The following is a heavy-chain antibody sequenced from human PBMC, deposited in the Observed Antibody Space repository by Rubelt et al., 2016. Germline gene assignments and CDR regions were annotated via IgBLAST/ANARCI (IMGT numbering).Heavy chain of an antibody. CDR2: INWNGGST. V-gene: IGHV3-20*04. J-gene: IGHJ4*02. Sequence: GGNLVQPGGSLRLSCAASGFTFDDHGMNWVRQAPGKGLEWVSGINWNGGSTGYADSVKGRSTISRDNAKNSLYLQMNSLRAEDTALYYCAKDRSYGGFDYWGQGTLVTVSS. CDR1: GFTFDDHG. D-gene: IGHD1-26*01. CDR3: AKDRSYGGFDY.